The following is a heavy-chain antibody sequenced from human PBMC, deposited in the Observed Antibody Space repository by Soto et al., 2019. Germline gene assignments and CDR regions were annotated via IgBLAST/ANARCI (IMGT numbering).Heavy chain of an antibody. CDR2: INSDGSST. D-gene: IGHD6-13*01. V-gene: IGHV3-74*01. J-gene: IGHJ4*02. Sequence: EVQLVESGGGLVQPGGSLRLSCAASGFTFSNNWMHWVRQAPGKGPVWVSRINSDGSSTYYADSVKGRFTISRDNAKNTCYQQRNSLRADDTAVYYCASGGIAFHWGQGTRVTVPS. CDR1: GFTFSNNW. CDR3: ASGGIAFH.